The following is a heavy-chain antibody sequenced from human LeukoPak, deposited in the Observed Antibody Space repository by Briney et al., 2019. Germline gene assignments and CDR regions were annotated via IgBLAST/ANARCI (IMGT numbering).Heavy chain of an antibody. CDR3: ARYCSSTSRPFDY. Sequence: SETLSLTCTVSGDSVISGTSFWGWIRQHPGKGLEWVGYIHHSGHTYDNPSLQSRVIISMDKSKNQFSPKLNPVTAADTAVYYCARYCSSTSRPFDYWGQGALVTVSS. V-gene: IGHV4-31*03. J-gene: IGHJ4*02. CDR2: IHHSGHT. D-gene: IGHD2-2*01. CDR1: GDSVISGTSF.